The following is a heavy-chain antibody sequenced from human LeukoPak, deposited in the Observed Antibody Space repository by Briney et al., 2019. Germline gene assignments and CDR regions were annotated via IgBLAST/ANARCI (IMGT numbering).Heavy chain of an antibody. CDR1: GYSFTSYW. CDR2: IYPGDSDT. J-gene: IGHJ4*02. D-gene: IGHD6-19*01. Sequence: GESLKISCKGSGYSFTSYWIGWVRQMPGKGLEWMGIIYPGDSDTRYSPSFQGQVTISADKSISTAYLQWSSLKASDTAMYYCATHGGGYSSGWYYFDYWGQGTLVPSPQ. V-gene: IGHV5-51*01. CDR3: ATHGGGYSSGWYYFDY.